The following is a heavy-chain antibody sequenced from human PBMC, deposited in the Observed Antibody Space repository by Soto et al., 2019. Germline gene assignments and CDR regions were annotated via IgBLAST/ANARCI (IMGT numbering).Heavy chain of an antibody. CDR1: GGTFSSYA. Sequence: QVQLVQSGAEMKKPGSSVKVSCKASGGTFSSYAISWVRQAPGQGLEWMGGIIPIFGTANYAQKFQGRVTITADESTSTAYMELSSMRSEDTAVYYCARDHYDSSGYHGAAFDYWGQGTLVTVSS. J-gene: IGHJ4*02. D-gene: IGHD3-22*01. V-gene: IGHV1-69*01. CDR3: ARDHYDSSGYHGAAFDY. CDR2: IIPIFGTA.